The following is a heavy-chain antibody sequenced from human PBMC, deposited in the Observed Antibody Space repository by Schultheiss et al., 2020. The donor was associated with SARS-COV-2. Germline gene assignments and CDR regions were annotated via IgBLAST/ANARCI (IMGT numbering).Heavy chain of an antibody. CDR1: GFIFRNYW. D-gene: IGHD3-10*01. V-gene: IGHV3-66*04. Sequence: GGSLRLSCAASGFIFRNYWMHWVRQIPGKGLMWVSVIYSCGSTYYADSVKGRFTISRDNANNSLYLQLNSLRAEDTAVYYCAKHEFYFYYSYMDVWGKGTTVTVSS. CDR3: AKHEFYFYYSYMDV. CDR2: IYSCGST. J-gene: IGHJ6*03.